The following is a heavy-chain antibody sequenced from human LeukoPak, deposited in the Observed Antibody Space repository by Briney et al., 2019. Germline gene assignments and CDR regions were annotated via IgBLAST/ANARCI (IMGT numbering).Heavy chain of an antibody. Sequence: GGSLRLSCAASGFTFSSYSMNWVRQAPGKGLEWVSYISSSSSTIYYADSVKGRFTISRDNSKNTLYLQMNSLRAEDTAVYYCAKTRMWLREFDYWGQGTLVTVSS. CDR2: ISSSSSTI. CDR1: GFTFSSYS. J-gene: IGHJ4*02. CDR3: AKTRMWLREFDY. D-gene: IGHD5-12*01. V-gene: IGHV3-48*01.